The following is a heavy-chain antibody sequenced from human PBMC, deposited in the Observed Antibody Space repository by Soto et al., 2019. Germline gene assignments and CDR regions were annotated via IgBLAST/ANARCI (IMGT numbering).Heavy chain of an antibody. D-gene: IGHD2-15*01. J-gene: IGHJ6*03. Sequence: PSETLSLTCAVYGGSFSGYYWSWIRQPPGKGLEWIGEINHSGSTNYNPSLKSRVTISVDTSKNQFSLKLSSVTAADTAVYYCARGYCSGGSCYKRFYYYYYYMDVWGKGTTVTVSS. CDR3: ARGYCSGGSCYKRFYYYYYYMDV. V-gene: IGHV4-34*01. CDR2: INHSGST. CDR1: GGSFSGYY.